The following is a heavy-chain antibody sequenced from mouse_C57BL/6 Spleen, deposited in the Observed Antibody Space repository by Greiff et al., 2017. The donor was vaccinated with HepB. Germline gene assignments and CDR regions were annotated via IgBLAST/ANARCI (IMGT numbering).Heavy chain of an antibody. CDR1: GYSFTDYN. Sequence: EVKVVESGPELVKPGASVKISCKASGYSFTDYNMNWVKQSNGKSLEWIGVINPNYGTTSYNQKFKGKATLTVDQSSSTAYMQLNSLTSEDSAVYYCARGGNYGGAMDYWGQGTSVTVSS. V-gene: IGHV1-39*01. D-gene: IGHD2-1*01. CDR2: INPNYGTT. CDR3: ARGGNYGGAMDY. J-gene: IGHJ4*01.